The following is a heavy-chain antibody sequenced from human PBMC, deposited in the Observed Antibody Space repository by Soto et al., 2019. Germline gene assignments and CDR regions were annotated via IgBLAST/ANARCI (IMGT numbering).Heavy chain of an antibody. J-gene: IGHJ4*02. V-gene: IGHV3-74*01. CDR1: GFIFNNYW. D-gene: IGHD3-22*01. Sequence: DVQLAESGGGLVQPGGSLRLSCAASGFIFNNYWMHWVRQAPGKGLVWVSRINKDGSGTNYADSGRGRFTISSDNAVNTLFLQMNSLRVEDTAVYYCASGGYYGDIRGYWGPGTLVTVSS. CDR3: ASGGYYGDIRGY. CDR2: INKDGSGT.